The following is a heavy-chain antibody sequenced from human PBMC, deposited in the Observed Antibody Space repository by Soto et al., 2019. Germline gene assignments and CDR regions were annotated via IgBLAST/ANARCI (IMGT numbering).Heavy chain of an antibody. D-gene: IGHD2-2*01. CDR1: GGSVSSGNYY. CDR2: IYYTGGT. Sequence: SETLSLTCTVSGGSVSSGNYYWNWIRQPPGKGLEWIGYIYYTGGTNYNPSLKSRVTISVDTSKNQFSLKLSSVTAADTAVYYCARVKCISTSCLNLFDPWGQETLVTVSS. V-gene: IGHV4-61*01. J-gene: IGHJ5*02. CDR3: ARVKCISTSCLNLFDP.